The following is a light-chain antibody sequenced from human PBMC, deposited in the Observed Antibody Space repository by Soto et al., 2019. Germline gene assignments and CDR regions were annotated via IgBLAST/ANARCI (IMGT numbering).Light chain of an antibody. J-gene: IGLJ1*01. CDR1: SSDVGRYNF. CDR3: SSYAGSSNV. Sequence: QPVLTQPPSASGSPGQSVTISCIGTSSDVGRYNFVSWYQHHPGKAPKLIIYEVTKRPSGVPDRFSGSKSGNTASLTVSGLQADDEADYYCSSYAGSSNVFGTGTKLTVL. V-gene: IGLV2-8*01. CDR2: EVT.